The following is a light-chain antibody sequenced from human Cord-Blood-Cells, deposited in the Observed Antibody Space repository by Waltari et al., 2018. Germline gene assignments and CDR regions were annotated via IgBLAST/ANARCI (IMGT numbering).Light chain of an antibody. J-gene: IGLJ2*01. CDR2: DVT. Sequence: QSALTQPRSVSGSPGQSVTISCPGTSSDVGGYNYVSWCQPHPGKAPKLMIYDVTKRPAGVPERCAGSKSGNTASLTISGLQAEEEADYYCCSYAGSYTWVFGGGTKLTVL. V-gene: IGLV2-11*01. CDR1: SSDVGGYNY. CDR3: CSYAGSYTWV.